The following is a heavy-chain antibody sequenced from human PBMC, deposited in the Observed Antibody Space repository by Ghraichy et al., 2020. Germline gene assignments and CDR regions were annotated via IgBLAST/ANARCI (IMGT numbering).Heavy chain of an antibody. D-gene: IGHD3-3*01. CDR1: GGSFRGYY. Sequence: SETLSLTCAAYGGSFRGYYWSWIRQPPGKGLEWIGEITHTGRTNHNPSLKSRVTISVDTSKNQFSLNLSSVTAGDTAVYYCARGPHYDLWSGHYSLIGYYFCAMDVWAQGTMVTVSS. V-gene: IGHV4-34*01. CDR3: ARGPHYDLWSGHYSLIGYYFCAMDV. J-gene: IGHJ6*02. CDR2: ITHTGRT.